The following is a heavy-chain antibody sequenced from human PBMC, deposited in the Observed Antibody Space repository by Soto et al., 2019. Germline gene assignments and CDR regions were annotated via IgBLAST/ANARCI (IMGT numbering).Heavy chain of an antibody. CDR3: AKNYDFWSGSMDV. D-gene: IGHD3-3*01. V-gene: IGHV3-43*01. Sequence: PGGSLRLSCAASGFTFDDYTMHWVRQAPGKGLEWVSLISWDGGSTYYADSVKGRFTISRDNSKNSLYLQMNSLRTEDTALYYWAKNYDFWSGSMDVWGQGTTVTVSS. J-gene: IGHJ6*02. CDR1: GFTFDDYT. CDR2: ISWDGGST.